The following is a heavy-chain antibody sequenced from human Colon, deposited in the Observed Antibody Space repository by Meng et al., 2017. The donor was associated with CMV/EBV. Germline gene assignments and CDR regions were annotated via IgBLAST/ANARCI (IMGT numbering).Heavy chain of an antibody. Sequence: QVQRVQSGAEVKKPGASVKVSCKASGYTFTGYFMYWVRQTPGQGLEWMGSINPNSGGTNYAQKFQGRVTMTRDTSINTAYMELSRLRSDDTAVYYCATVSGGDFDYWGQGTLVTVSS. CDR2: INPNSGGT. J-gene: IGHJ4*02. CDR1: GYTFTGYF. D-gene: IGHD1-26*01. CDR3: ATVSGGDFDY. V-gene: IGHV1-2*02.